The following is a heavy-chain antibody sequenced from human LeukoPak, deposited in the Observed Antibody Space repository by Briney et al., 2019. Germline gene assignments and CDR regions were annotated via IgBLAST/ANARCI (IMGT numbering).Heavy chain of an antibody. Sequence: GASVKVSCKASGYTFTSYYMHWVRQAPGQGLEWMGIINPSGGSTSYAQKFQGRVTMTRDTSTSTVYMELSRLRSDDTAVYYCARPISTVVRRNAFDIWGQGTMVTVSS. CDR3: ARPISTVVRRNAFDI. J-gene: IGHJ3*02. D-gene: IGHD4-23*01. CDR1: GYTFTSYY. CDR2: INPSGGST. V-gene: IGHV1-46*01.